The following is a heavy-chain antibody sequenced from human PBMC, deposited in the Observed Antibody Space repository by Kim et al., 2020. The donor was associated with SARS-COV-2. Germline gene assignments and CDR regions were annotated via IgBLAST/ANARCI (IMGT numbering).Heavy chain of an antibody. CDR3: AKDSGLYSY. D-gene: IGHD3-16*02. Sequence: GGSLRLSCAASGFTFSSYGMHWVRQAPGKGLEWVAVISYDGSNKYYADSVKGRFTISRDNSKNTLYLQMNSLRAEDTAVYYCAKDSGLYSYWGQGTLVTVSS. CDR1: GFTFSSYG. V-gene: IGHV3-30*18. J-gene: IGHJ4*02. CDR2: ISYDGSNK.